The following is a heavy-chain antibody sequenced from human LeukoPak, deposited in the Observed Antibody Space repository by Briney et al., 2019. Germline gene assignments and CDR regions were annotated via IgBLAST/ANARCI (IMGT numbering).Heavy chain of an antibody. CDR3: ARVPSLPYYYDSSGYRSRDYYGMDV. D-gene: IGHD3-22*01. CDR2: IQFDGSNK. Sequence: GGSLRLSCAASGFTFSNYGMHWVRQAPGKGLEWVAVIQFDGSNKYYADSVKGRFTISRDNAKNSLYLQMNSLRAEDTAVYYCARVPSLPYYYDSSGYRSRDYYGMDVWGQGTTVTVSS. J-gene: IGHJ6*02. V-gene: IGHV3-33*01. CDR1: GFTFSNYG.